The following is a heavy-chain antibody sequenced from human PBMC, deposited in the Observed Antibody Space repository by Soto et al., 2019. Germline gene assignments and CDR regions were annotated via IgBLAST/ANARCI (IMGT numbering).Heavy chain of an antibody. J-gene: IGHJ4*02. CDR1: GYTFTGFY. CDR2: INPNSGDT. V-gene: IGHV1-2*04. CDR3: ASGGSTVTREFDY. Sequence: QVQLVQSGAEVKKPGASVKVSCKASGYTFTGFYMHWVRQAPGQGLEWMGWINPNSGDTEYAHNFQGWVTMTRDTSISTAYMELSRLKSDDTAVYYCASGGSTVTREFDYWGQGTLVSVS. D-gene: IGHD4-17*01.